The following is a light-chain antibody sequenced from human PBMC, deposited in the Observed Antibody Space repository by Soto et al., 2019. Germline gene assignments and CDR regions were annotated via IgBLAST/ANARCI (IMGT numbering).Light chain of an antibody. V-gene: IGLV2-14*01. Sequence: QSALTQPASVSGSPGQSITISCPGTSSDVGGYNYVSWYQQHPGKAPKLMIYEVSNRPSGVSNRFSGSKSGNTASLTISGLQAEDEADYYCSSYTSSSTLDVFGTGTKLTVL. J-gene: IGLJ1*01. CDR1: SSDVGGYNY. CDR2: EVS. CDR3: SSYTSSSTLDV.